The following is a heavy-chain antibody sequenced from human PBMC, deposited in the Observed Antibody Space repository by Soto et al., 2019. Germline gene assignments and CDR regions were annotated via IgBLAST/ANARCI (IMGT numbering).Heavy chain of an antibody. V-gene: IGHV4-39*01. CDR1: GGSISSSSYY. CDR2: IYYSGST. Sequence: SETLSLTCTVSGGSISSSSYYWGWIRQPPGKGLEWIGSIYYSGSTYYNPSLKSRVTISVDTSKNQFSLKLSSVTAADTAVYYCARAGYSSGWGVLNDYYYGMDVWGPGTTGTVSS. CDR3: ARAGYSSGWGVLNDYYYGMDV. J-gene: IGHJ6*02. D-gene: IGHD6-19*01.